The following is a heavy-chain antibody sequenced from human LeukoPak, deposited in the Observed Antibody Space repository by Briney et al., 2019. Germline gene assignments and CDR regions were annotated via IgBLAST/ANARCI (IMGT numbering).Heavy chain of an antibody. D-gene: IGHD2-21*01. CDR1: GFIFSHYT. J-gene: IGHJ4*02. Sequence: QPGGSLRLSCAASGFIFSHYTMTWVRQAPGKGLEWVSSINGSGDATKYADFVMGRFTISRDNSKNTVSLQMNSLRAEDTAVYYCAKSDCGSDGCKLLNYWGQGTLVMASS. V-gene: IGHV3-23*01. CDR3: AKSDCGSDGCKLLNY. CDR2: INGSGDAT.